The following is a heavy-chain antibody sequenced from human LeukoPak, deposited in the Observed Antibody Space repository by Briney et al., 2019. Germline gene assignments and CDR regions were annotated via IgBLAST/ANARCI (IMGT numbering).Heavy chain of an antibody. CDR1: GGSISSYY. CDR2: IYYSGST. V-gene: IGHV4-59*08. Sequence: PSETLSLTCTVSGGSISSYYWSWIPQPPGKGLEGIGYIYYSGSTNYNPSLKSRVTISVDTSKHQFSLKLSSVPAAHTAVYYCARRRVVATISGYYYGMDVWGQGTTVTVSS. D-gene: IGHD5-12*01. J-gene: IGHJ6*02. CDR3: ARRRVVATISGYYYGMDV.